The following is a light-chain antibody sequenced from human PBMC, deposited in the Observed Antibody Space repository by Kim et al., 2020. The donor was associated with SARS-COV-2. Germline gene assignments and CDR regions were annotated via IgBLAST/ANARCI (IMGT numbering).Light chain of an antibody. CDR3: QQSYSMPLT. V-gene: IGKV1-39*01. Sequence: DIRMTQSPSSLSPSVGDRVTITCRANQSISNYLNWYQQKPGKAPKLLIYSASSLQSGVPSRFSGGGFETDFTLTITSLQPEDFATYYCQQSYSMPLTFGGGTKVEIK. J-gene: IGKJ4*01. CDR1: QSISNY. CDR2: SAS.